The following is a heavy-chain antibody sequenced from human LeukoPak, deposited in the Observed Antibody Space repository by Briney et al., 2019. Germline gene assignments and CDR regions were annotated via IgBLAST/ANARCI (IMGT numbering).Heavy chain of an antibody. D-gene: IGHD1-26*01. V-gene: IGHV3-48*04. J-gene: IGHJ4*02. CDR1: GFTFSPYS. CDR3: AKLRVGAIDY. CDR2: MSSGGSTI. Sequence: GGSLRLSCAASGFTFSPYSVNWVRQAPGKGLEWVSYMSSGGSTIYYADSVKGRFTISSDNAKNSLYLQMNSLRAEDTAVFYCAKLRVGAIDYWGQGTLDTVSS.